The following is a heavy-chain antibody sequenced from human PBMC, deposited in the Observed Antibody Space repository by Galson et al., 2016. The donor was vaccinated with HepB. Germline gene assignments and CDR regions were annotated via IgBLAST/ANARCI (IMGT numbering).Heavy chain of an antibody. D-gene: IGHD3-22*01. Sequence: SLRLSCAASGFTFRNYAMSWIRQAPGEGLEWISYISPSSSYTNYADSVKGRFPISRASAKNSLSLQMNTLRAEDTAVYYCARAGYYDSSGYSDFFDYWGQGTLVTVSS. V-gene: IGHV3-11*06. CDR3: ARAGYYDSSGYSDFFDY. J-gene: IGHJ4*02. CDR2: ISPSSSYT. CDR1: GFTFRNYA.